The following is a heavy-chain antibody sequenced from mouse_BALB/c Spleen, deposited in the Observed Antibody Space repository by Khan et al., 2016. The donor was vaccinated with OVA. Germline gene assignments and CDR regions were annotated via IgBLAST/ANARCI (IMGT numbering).Heavy chain of an antibody. CDR1: GYSITSDYA. Sequence: EVELVESGPGLVKPSQSLSLTCTVTGYSITSDYAWNWIRQFPGNKLEWMGLISYSGNTKYTPSLKSRFSISRDTSKNQFFLQLNYVNTEDTATXTCATVYGGDFDYWGQGTSLTVSS. CDR3: ATVYGGDFDY. CDR2: ISYSGNT. D-gene: IGHD1-1*01. V-gene: IGHV3-2*02. J-gene: IGHJ2*02.